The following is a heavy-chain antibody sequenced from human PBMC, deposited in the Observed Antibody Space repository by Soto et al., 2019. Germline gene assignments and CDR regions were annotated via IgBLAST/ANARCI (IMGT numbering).Heavy chain of an antibody. CDR3: ARLEGLATISYYFDY. V-gene: IGHV4-39*01. Sequence: SETLSLTCTVSGGSVGSSNYYLGWIRQSPGKGLEWIGSIYYSGSTYYNPSLESRVTISVDKSKNQFSLKVISVTAADTAVYYCARLEGLATISYYFDYWGQGTLVTVSS. J-gene: IGHJ4*02. CDR2: IYYSGST. CDR1: GGSVGSSNYY. D-gene: IGHD3-9*01.